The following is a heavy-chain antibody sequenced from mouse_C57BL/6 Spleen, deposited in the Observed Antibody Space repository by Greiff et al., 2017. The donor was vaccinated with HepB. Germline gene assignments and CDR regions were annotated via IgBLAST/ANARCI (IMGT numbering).Heavy chain of an antibody. CDR2: INPNYGTT. D-gene: IGHD2-4*01. CDR1: GYSFTDYN. CDR3: ARSRIYYDYDGGYFDV. V-gene: IGHV1-39*01. Sequence: VQLKQSGPELVKPGASVKISCKASGYSFTDYNMNWVKQSNGKSLEWIGVINPNYGTTSYNQKFKGKATLTVDQSSSTAYMQLNSLTSEDSAVYYCARSRIYYDYDGGYFDVWGTRTTVTVSS. J-gene: IGHJ1*03.